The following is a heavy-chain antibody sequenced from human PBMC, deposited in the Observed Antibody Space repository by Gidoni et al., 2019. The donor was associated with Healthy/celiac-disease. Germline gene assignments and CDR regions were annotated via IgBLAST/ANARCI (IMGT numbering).Heavy chain of an antibody. J-gene: IGHJ4*02. CDR3: ARGGWGYRYGPSRGLDY. CDR2: INHSGST. V-gene: IGHV4-34*01. Sequence: VQLQQWVEGLLKPSEILSLTCAVYGGSFSGYYWSWLRQPPGKGLVWIGGINHSGSTNYNPSLKNRVTISVDTSKNQFSLKLSSVTAADTAVYYGARGGWGYRYGPSRGLDYWGQGTLVTVSS. D-gene: IGHD5-18*01. CDR1: GGSFSGYY.